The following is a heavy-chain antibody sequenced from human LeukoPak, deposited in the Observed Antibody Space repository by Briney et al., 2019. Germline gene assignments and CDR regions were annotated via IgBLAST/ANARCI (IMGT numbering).Heavy chain of an antibody. Sequence: GESLKISCKTSGYSFTRYWIAWVRQTPGKGLEWTGIVYPDDSDTRYSPAFQGQVTISADKSITTAYLHWSSLKASDTAVYYCARPCGTYFPFVYWGQGTLVTVSS. D-gene: IGHD1-26*01. CDR3: ARPCGTYFPFVY. V-gene: IGHV5-51*01. CDR2: VYPDDSDT. CDR1: GYSFTRYW. J-gene: IGHJ4*02.